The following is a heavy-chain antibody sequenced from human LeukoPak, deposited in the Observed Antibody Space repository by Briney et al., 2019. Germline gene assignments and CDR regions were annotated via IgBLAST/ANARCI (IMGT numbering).Heavy chain of an antibody. CDR3: ARDGTAAGLYFDL. CDR1: GSTFTSYW. V-gene: IGHV3-7*01. D-gene: IGHD6-13*01. J-gene: IGHJ4*01. CDR2: INQNGVEK. Sequence: GGSLRLSCAVSGSTFTSYWMNWVRQAPGKGLEWVASINQNGVEKSSVDSVKGRFTISRDNAKNSLYLQMSSLRAEDTAVYYCARDGTAAGLYFDLWGQGTLVTVSS.